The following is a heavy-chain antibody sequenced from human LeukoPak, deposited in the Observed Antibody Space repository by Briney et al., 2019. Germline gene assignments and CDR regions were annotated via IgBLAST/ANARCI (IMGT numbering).Heavy chain of an antibody. CDR2: IQLDGSEK. D-gene: IGHD6-13*01. V-gene: IGHV3-7*01. J-gene: IGHJ5*02. Sequence: PGGSLRLSCAASGFTFSSYWMSWVRQAPGKGLEWVANIQLDGSEKYYADSVKGRFTISRDNAKNSLYLQMNSLRAEDTAVYYCARDILMYSSSWYDNQDPPPDDRSKYNWFDPWGQRTLVTVSS. CDR3: ARDILMYSSSWYDNQDPPPDDRSKYNWFDP. CDR1: GFTFSSYW.